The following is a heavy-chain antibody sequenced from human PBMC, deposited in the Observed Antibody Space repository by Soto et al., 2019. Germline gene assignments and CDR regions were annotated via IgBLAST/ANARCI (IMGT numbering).Heavy chain of an antibody. J-gene: IGHJ6*03. CDR1: GYTFTSYD. CDR2: MNPNSGNT. Sequence: ASVTVSGKASGYTFTSYDIDWVRQATGQGLEWMGWMNPNSGNTGYAQKFQGRVTMSRNTSISTAYMELSSLRSEDTAVSYCARENGYGDSHYFYYMDVWGKGTTVTVSS. D-gene: IGHD4-17*01. CDR3: ARENGYGDSHYFYYMDV. V-gene: IGHV1-8*01.